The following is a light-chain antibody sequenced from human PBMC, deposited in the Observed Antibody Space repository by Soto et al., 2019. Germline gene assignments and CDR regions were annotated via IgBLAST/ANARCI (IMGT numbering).Light chain of an antibody. V-gene: IGKV1-17*01. Sequence: DIQMTQSPFSLSAFVGDRVTIACRASQGIRNYLGWFQQKPGEAPKRLIYATSSLEGGVPSRFSGSGSGTEFTLTISSLQPEDLATYYCLQHNSYPYSFGQGTKLEIK. CDR3: LQHNSYPYS. J-gene: IGKJ2*01. CDR1: QGIRNY. CDR2: ATS.